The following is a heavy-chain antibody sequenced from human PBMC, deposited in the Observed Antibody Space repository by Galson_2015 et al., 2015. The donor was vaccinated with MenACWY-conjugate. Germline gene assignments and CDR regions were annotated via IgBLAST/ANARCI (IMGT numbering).Heavy chain of an antibody. CDR1: GFTFNTFG. CDR3: ARLLPYMVQGLQTYYFYYMDV. D-gene: IGHD3-10*01. J-gene: IGHJ6*03. Sequence: SLRLSCAASGFTFNTFGFNWVRQAPGKGLEWVSYITSGTNTIDYADSVKGRFTISRDNAESSLYLQMDSLRDEDTAVYYCARLLPYMVQGLQTYYFYYMDVWGQGTTVTVSS. V-gene: IGHV3-48*02. CDR2: ITSGTNTI.